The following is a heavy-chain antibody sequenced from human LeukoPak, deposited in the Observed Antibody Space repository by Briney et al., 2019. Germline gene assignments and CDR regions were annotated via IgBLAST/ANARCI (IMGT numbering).Heavy chain of an antibody. Sequence: GGSLRLACAASGFTFSSYSMNWVRQAPGKGLEWVSSISSSSSYIYYADSVKGRFPISRDNAKNSLYLQMTSLRAEDTAVYYCAIALLSYWGQGTLVTVSS. CDR2: ISSSSSYI. J-gene: IGHJ4*02. CDR1: GFTFSSYS. CDR3: AIALLSY. V-gene: IGHV3-21*01. D-gene: IGHD2-21*02.